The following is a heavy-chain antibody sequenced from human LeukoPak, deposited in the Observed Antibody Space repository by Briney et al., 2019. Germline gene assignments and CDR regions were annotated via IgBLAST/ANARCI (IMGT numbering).Heavy chain of an antibody. D-gene: IGHD3-22*01. CDR1: GFTFSSYA. J-gene: IGHJ4*02. CDR3: ARGGHSSTYYYDSSGYYDY. Sequence: GGSLRLSCAASGFTFSSYAMHWARQAPGKGLEYVSAISSNGGSTYYANSVKGRFTISRDNSKNTLYLQMGSLRAEDMAVYYCARGGHSSTYYYDSSGYYDYWGQGTLVTVSS. CDR2: ISSNGGST. V-gene: IGHV3-64*01.